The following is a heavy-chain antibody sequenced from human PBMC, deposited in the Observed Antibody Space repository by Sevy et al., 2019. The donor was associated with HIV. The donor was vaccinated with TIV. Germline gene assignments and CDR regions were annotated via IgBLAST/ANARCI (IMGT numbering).Heavy chain of an antibody. CDR2: ISWNSGSI. CDR1: GFTFDDYA. V-gene: IGHV3-9*01. J-gene: IGHJ3*02. Sequence: GWSLRLSCAASGFTFDDYAMHWVRQAPGKGLEWVSGISWNSGSIGYADSVKGRFTISRDNAKNSLYLQMNSLRAEDTALYYCAKGAASSGYLAFDIWGQGTMVTVSS. D-gene: IGHD3-22*01. CDR3: AKGAASSGYLAFDI.